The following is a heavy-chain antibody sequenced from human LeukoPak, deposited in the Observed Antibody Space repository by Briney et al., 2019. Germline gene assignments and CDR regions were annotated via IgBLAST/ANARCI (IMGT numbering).Heavy chain of an antibody. V-gene: IGHV4-39*07. CDR1: GGSISSGGYY. CDR3: ARGNNWNFDY. CDR2: IYYSGST. D-gene: IGHD1-1*01. Sequence: PSETLSLTCTVSGGSISSGGYYWGWIRQPPGKGLEWIGSIYYSGSTYYNPSLKSRVTISVDTSKNQFSLKLSSVTAADTAVYHCARGNNWNFDYWGQGTLVTVSS. J-gene: IGHJ4*02.